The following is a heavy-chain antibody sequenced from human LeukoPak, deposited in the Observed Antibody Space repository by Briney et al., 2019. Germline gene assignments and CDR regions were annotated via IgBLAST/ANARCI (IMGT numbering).Heavy chain of an antibody. CDR1: GFTFSSYW. CDR3: ARAPVTSCRGAYCYPFDY. V-gene: IGHV3-23*01. D-gene: IGHD2-21*01. Sequence: GGSLRLSCAASGFTFSSYWMSWVRQAPGKGLEWVSATSSSDAGTYYADSVRGRFTISRDNSKNTLYLQMNSLRVEDAAVYYCARAPVTSCRGAYCYPFDYWGQGTLVTVSS. CDR2: TSSSDAGT. J-gene: IGHJ4*02.